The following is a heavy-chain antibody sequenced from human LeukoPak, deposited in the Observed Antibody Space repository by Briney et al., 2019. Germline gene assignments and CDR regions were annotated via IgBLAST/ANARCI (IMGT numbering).Heavy chain of an antibody. D-gene: IGHD3-10*01. CDR3: AKVTHYYGSGTPFDY. CDR1: GFTFSSYG. CDR2: IRYDGSNK. J-gene: IGHJ4*02. V-gene: IGHV3-30*02. Sequence: GGSLRLSCAASGFTFSSYGMTWVRQAPGKGLEWVAFIRYDGSNKYVDSVEGRFTISRDNSKNTLYLQMNSLRAEDTAVYYCAKVTHYYGSGTPFDYWGQGTLVTVSS.